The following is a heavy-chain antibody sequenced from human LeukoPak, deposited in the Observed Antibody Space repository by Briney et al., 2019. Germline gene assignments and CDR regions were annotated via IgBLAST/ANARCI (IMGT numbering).Heavy chain of an antibody. CDR1: GVTFSDYY. J-gene: IGHJ4*02. D-gene: IGHD1-26*01. V-gene: IGHV3-11*01. Sequence: PGGSLRLSCAASGVTFSDYYINWIRQAPGKGLEWVSYINSSGDSTYYADSVKGRFTISRDNAKNSVFLQMNSLRAEDTAVYYCATRYSGTFYGGAHDYWGQGTLVTVSS. CDR3: ATRYSGTFYGGAHDY. CDR2: INSSGDST.